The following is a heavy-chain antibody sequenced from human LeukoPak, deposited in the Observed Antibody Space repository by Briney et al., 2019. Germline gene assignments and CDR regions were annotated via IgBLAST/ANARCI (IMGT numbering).Heavy chain of an antibody. CDR1: GFTLSSYS. V-gene: IGHV3-21*01. D-gene: IGHD3-22*01. CDR3: ARDSYYDSSGFDY. CDR2: ISSSSSYI. J-gene: IGHJ4*02. Sequence: GGSLRLSCAASGFTLSSYSMNWVRQAPGKGLEWVSSISSSSSYIYYADSVKGRFTISRDNAKNSLYLQMNSLRAEDTAVYYCARDSYYDSSGFDYWGQGTLVTVSS.